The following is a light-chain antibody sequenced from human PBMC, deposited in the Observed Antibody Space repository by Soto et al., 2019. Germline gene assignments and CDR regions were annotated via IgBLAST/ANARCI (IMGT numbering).Light chain of an antibody. J-gene: IGKJ1*01. Sequence: EIVLTQSPGTLSLSPGERATLSCRASQSVSSSYLAWYQQKPGQAPRLLIYGASSRATGIPDRFSGSGSGTGFTLTISRLEPEDFAVYYCQQSRTWTFGQGTKVEIK. CDR1: QSVSSSY. CDR2: GAS. V-gene: IGKV3-20*01. CDR3: QQSRTWT.